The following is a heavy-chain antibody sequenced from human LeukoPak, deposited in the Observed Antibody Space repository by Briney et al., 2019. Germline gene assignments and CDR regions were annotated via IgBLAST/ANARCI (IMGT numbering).Heavy chain of an antibody. CDR1: GFSVSTNY. D-gene: IGHD3-22*01. CDR2: LYDSNEN. Sequence: GGSLRLSCVASGFSVSTNYMNWVRQAPGRGPEWVSVLYDSNENFYLAAVEGRFFISRDSPTNTLYLQMNSLRPEDTAVYYCARGLSGHSIFGSGLSDYWGRGTLVTVSS. V-gene: IGHV3-53*05. J-gene: IGHJ4*02. CDR3: ARGLSGHSIFGSGLSDY.